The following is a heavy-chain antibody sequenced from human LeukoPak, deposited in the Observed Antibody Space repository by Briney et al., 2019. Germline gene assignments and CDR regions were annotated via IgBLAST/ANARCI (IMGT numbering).Heavy chain of an antibody. Sequence: ASVKVSCKASGGTFSSYDISWVRQAPGQGLEWMGRIIPILGIVNYAQKFQGRVTITADKATSTAYMELSSLRSEDTAVYYCARDSSSWYEGNFDYWGQGTLVTVSS. CDR3: ARDSSSWYEGNFDY. CDR1: GGTFSSYD. V-gene: IGHV1-69*04. D-gene: IGHD6-13*01. CDR2: IIPILGIV. J-gene: IGHJ4*02.